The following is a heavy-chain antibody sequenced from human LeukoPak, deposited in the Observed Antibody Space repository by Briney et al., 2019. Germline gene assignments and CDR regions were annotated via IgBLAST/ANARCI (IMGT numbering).Heavy chain of an antibody. Sequence: HAGGSLRLSCAASGFTVSNNYMNWVRQAPGKGLEWVSSVTGSGGSTYYADSVKGRFTISRDNSKNTLYLQMNSLRDEDTAVYHCAKDARAVPGPIDYWGQGTLVTVSS. D-gene: IGHD6-13*01. CDR3: AKDARAVPGPIDY. J-gene: IGHJ4*02. V-gene: IGHV3-23*01. CDR1: GFTVSNNY. CDR2: VTGSGGST.